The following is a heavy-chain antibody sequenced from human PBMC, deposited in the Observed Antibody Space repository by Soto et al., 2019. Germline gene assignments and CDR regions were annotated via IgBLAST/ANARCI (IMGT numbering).Heavy chain of an antibody. Sequence: QVQLQASGPGLVKPSQTLSLTCTVSGGSIRGGDYYWSWIRQHPGKGLEWIGYIFYSGNSFYNPSITSGVTTAVDTSKTQFALQLSSVAAADTALYYCARLSSLFYNSDDGGYSFAYWGQGTLVSVSS. V-gene: IGHV4-31*03. CDR1: GGSIRGGDYY. J-gene: IGHJ4*02. CDR3: ARLSSLFYNSDDGGYSFAY. CDR2: IFYSGNS. D-gene: IGHD6-6*01.